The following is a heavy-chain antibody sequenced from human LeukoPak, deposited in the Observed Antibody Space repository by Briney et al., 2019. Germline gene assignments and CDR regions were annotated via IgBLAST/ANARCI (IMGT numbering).Heavy chain of an antibody. CDR1: SYSISSGYY. CDR3: ARNVVVVVAGIPQSNWFDP. Sequence: PSETLSLTCTVSSYSISSGYYWGWIRQPPGKGVEWIGSIYHSGSTYYNPSLKSRVTISVDTSKNQFSLKLSSVTTADTAVYYCARNVVVVVAGIPQSNWFDPWGQGTVVTVSS. CDR2: IYHSGST. D-gene: IGHD2-15*01. J-gene: IGHJ5*02. V-gene: IGHV4-38-2*02.